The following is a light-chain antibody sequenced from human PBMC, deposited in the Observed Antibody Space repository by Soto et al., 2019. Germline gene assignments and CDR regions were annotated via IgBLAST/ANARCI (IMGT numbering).Light chain of an antibody. V-gene: IGKV3-15*01. CDR3: QQYNNWPPYT. J-gene: IGKJ2*01. Sequence: IVMTQSPATLSVSPGERATLSCRARQSVNSNLAWYQQKPGQAPSLLIYGASTRATGVPARFSGSGSGTEFTLTISSLQSEDFAVYYCQQYNNWPPYTFGQGTKLEIK. CDR1: QSVNSN. CDR2: GAS.